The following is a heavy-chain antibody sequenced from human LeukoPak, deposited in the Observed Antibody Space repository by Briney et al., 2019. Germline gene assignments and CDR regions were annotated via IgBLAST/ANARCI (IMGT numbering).Heavy chain of an antibody. V-gene: IGHV1-18*01. CDR3: ARDRGVGATYFDY. Sequence: GASVKVSCKASGYSFRTYGITWVRQAPGQGLGWMGWLSAHIDDTSYSQKFQGRVTITADESTSTAYMELSSLRSEDTAVYYCARDRGVGATYFDYWGQGTLVTVSS. J-gene: IGHJ4*02. CDR1: GYSFRTYG. D-gene: IGHD1-26*01. CDR2: LSAHIDDT.